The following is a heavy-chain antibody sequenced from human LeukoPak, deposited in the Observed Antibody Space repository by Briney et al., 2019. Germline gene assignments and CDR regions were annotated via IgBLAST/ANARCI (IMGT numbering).Heavy chain of an antibody. CDR3: ARVSWGYSFDY. Sequence: GGSLRLSCAASGFSFSNFWMSWVRQAPGKGLEWVANIKQDGSEKYYVDSVKGRFTISRDNAKNSLYLQMNSPRAEDTAVYYCARVSWGYSFDYWGQGTLVTVSS. J-gene: IGHJ4*02. D-gene: IGHD3-16*01. CDR2: IKQDGSEK. CDR1: GFSFSNFW. V-gene: IGHV3-7*01.